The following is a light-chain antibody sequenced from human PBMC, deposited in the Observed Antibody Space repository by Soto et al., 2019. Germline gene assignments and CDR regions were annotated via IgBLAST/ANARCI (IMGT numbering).Light chain of an antibody. J-gene: IGKJ1*01. CDR1: QSVSSSY. V-gene: IGKV3-20*01. CDR2: GAS. CDR3: QQYNSWLWT. Sequence: ELPQAQGSRSWSPGERATLYCRASQSVSSSYLAWYQQKPGQAPRLLIYGASSRATGIPDRFSGSGSGTKFTLIISSLQSEDCAVYFCQQYNSWLWTFGQGTKVDIK.